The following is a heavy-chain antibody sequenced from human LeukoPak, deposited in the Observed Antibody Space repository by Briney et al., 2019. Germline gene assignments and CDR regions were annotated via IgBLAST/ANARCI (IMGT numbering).Heavy chain of an antibody. J-gene: IGHJ6*02. V-gene: IGHV4-59*01. CDR2: IYYSGST. Sequence: KPSETLCLTCAVSGGSISSYYWSWSRQRPGKGLGWVGYIYYSGSTNYNPSLKSRVTISVDTSKNQFSLKLSSVTAADTAVYYCARDTLTMVRGVMRYYYGMDVWGQGTTVTVSS. CDR1: GGSISSYY. CDR3: ARDTLTMVRGVMRYYYGMDV. D-gene: IGHD3-10*01.